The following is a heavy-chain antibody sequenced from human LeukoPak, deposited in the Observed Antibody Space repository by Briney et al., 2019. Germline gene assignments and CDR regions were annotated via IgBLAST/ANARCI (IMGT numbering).Heavy chain of an antibody. CDR2: IYYSGST. D-gene: IGHD3-10*01. V-gene: IGHV4-39*01. Sequence: KSSETLSLTCTVSGGSISSSSYYWGWIRQPPGKGLEWIGSIYYSGSTYYNPSLKSRVTISVDTSKNQFSLKLSSVTAADTAVYYCARLSLPLWTFDYWGQGTLVTVSS. CDR3: ARLSLPLWTFDY. CDR1: GGSISSSSYY. J-gene: IGHJ4*02.